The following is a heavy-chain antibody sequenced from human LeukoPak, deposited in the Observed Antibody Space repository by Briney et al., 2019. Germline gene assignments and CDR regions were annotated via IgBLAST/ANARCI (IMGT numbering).Heavy chain of an antibody. Sequence: PGGTLRLSCAASGFTFSSYGMSWVRQAPGKGLEWVSAISGSGGSTYYADSVKGRFTISRDNSKNTLYLQMNSLRAEDTAVYYCAKEDLYYDSSAYYYSRTHSWFDPWGQGTLVTVSS. CDR3: AKEDLYYDSSAYYYSRTHSWFDP. D-gene: IGHD3-22*01. CDR1: GFTFSSYG. CDR2: ISGSGGST. V-gene: IGHV3-23*01. J-gene: IGHJ5*02.